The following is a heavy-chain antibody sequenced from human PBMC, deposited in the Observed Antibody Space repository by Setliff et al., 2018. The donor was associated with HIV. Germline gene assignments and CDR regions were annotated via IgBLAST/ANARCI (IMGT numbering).Heavy chain of an antibody. CDR2: IYFTGTT. CDR1: GGSISTYY. CDR3: ARGRFWSVAGAYNWFDP. J-gene: IGHJ5*02. D-gene: IGHD6-19*01. Sequence: SETLSLTCTVSGGSISTYYWSWIRQPPGKGLEWIGSIYFTGTTHYNPSLKSRVTMSIDTSKNQFSLKLNSVTAADTAVYYCARGRFWSVAGAYNWFDPWGQGTLVTVSS. V-gene: IGHV4-59*12.